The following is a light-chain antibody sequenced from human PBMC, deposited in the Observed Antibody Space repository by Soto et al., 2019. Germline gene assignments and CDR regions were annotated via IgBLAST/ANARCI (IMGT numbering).Light chain of an antibody. CDR3: SSYAGSNNLHVL. J-gene: IGLJ2*01. CDR2: EVT. V-gene: IGLV2-14*01. CDR1: SSDIGNFNY. Sequence: QSALTQPASVSGSPGQSITISCAGTSSDIGNFNYVSWYQQHPGNAPKLMIYEVTNRPSGVSNRFSGSKSGNTASLTVSGLQAEDEADYYCSSYAGSNNLHVLFGGGTKLTVL.